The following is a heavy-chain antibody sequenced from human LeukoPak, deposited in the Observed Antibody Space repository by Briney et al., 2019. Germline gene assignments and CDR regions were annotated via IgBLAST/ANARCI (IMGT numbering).Heavy chain of an antibody. Sequence: SETLSLTCTVSGGSISSYYWSWIRQPPGKELEWIGYIYYSGSTNYNPSLKSRVTISVDTSKNQFSLKLSSVTAADTAVYYCARRLTQYDCFDPWGQGILVTVSS. J-gene: IGHJ5*02. CDR1: GGSISSYY. CDR3: ARRLTQYDCFDP. D-gene: IGHD2-2*01. V-gene: IGHV4-59*01. CDR2: IYYSGST.